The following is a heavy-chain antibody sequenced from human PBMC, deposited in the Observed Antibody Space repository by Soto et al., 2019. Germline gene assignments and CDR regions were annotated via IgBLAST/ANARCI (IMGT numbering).Heavy chain of an antibody. Sequence: QVQLVQSGAEVKKPGASVKVSCKASGYTFTSYGITWVRQAPGQGLEWMGWISAYNGNTNYAQKLQGRVTMTTYTTTSTAYMEMRRPRSDDTAVYYCARTDSRPQDFDFWGQGTLVTVSS. CDR3: ARTDSRPQDFDF. J-gene: IGHJ4*02. D-gene: IGHD6-13*01. CDR2: ISAYNGNT. V-gene: IGHV1-18*01. CDR1: GYTFTSYG.